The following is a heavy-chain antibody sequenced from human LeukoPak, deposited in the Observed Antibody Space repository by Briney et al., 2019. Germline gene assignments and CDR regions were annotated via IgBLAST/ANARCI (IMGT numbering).Heavy chain of an antibody. CDR1: GGSISSSSYY. CDR2: IYYSGST. Sequence: SETLSLTCTVSGGSISSSSYYWGWIRQPPGKGLEWIGSIYYSGSTYYNPPLKSRVTISVDTSKNQVSLKLTSVTAADTAVYYCARLGAAGLRYFDYWGQGTLVTVSS. CDR3: ARLGAAGLRYFDY. D-gene: IGHD3-10*01. V-gene: IGHV4-39*01. J-gene: IGHJ4*02.